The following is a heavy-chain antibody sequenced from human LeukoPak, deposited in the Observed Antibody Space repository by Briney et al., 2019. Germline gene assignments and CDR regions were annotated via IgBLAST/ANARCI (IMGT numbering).Heavy chain of an antibody. CDR3: ARHGGGYSFDY. CDR1: GGSISSYY. J-gene: IGHJ4*02. D-gene: IGHD5-24*01. V-gene: IGHV4-59*08. CDR2: IYYSGSTNY. Sequence: SETLSLTCTVSGGSISSYYWTWIRQPPGKGLEWIEYIYYSGSTNYNYNPSLKSRVTISLDTSNNQFSLKLSSVTAADAAMYYCARHGGGYSFDYWGQGTLVTVSS.